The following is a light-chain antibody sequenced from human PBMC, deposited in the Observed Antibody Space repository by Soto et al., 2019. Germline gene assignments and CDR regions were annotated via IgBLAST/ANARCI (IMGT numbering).Light chain of an antibody. CDR2: RNI. J-gene: IGLJ1*01. V-gene: IGLV3-9*01. Sequence: SYELTQPLSVSVALGQTARLTCEGNSIGTKDVQWFQQKPGQAPVLVIYRNINRPSGIPERFSGSNSGNTATLIISRAQAGDEADYYCQVWDGSTVVFGTGTKVTVL. CDR3: QVWDGSTVV. CDR1: SIGTKD.